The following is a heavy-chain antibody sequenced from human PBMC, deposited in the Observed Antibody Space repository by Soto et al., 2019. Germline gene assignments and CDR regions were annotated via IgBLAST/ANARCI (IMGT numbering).Heavy chain of an antibody. J-gene: IGHJ4*02. CDR1: GFTFNTYW. D-gene: IGHD6-13*01. V-gene: IGHV3-74*01. CDR3: ARAMTSVEAGTQGAY. CDR2: IDADGTRR. Sequence: DVQLVESGGDLVQPGESLRLSCEVSGFTFNTYWMHWVRQAPGKGLVWVSRIDADGTRRDYADSVKGRFSISRDNAKNTLYLAMNSLRVEDTAVYYCARAMTSVEAGTQGAYWGQGTLVTVSS.